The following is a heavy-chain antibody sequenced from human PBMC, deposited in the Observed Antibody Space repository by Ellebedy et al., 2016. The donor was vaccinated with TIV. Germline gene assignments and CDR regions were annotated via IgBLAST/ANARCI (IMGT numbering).Heavy chain of an antibody. D-gene: IGHD3-10*01. CDR3: GRNVIGSGRYGVWFDP. CDR2: ISFDGSAK. V-gene: IGHV3-30*04. Sequence: GGSLRLXXEASGSTLSRYAMNWVRQAPGKGLEWVAVISFDGSAKYYADSVKGRFTISRDNSKSTLYLQMNSLRAEDTAVYYCGRNVIGSGRYGVWFDPWGQGTLVTVSS. CDR1: GSTLSRYA. J-gene: IGHJ5*02.